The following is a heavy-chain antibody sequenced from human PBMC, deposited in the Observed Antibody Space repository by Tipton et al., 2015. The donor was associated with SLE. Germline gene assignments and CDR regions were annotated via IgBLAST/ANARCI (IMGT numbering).Heavy chain of an antibody. D-gene: IGHD2-8*01. V-gene: IGHV4-34*01. Sequence: LRLSCAVYGGSFSDYSWSWIRQPPGKGLEWIGEINHSGSTNYNPSLKSRVTISIDTSKNQFSLRLSSVTAADTAVYYCARDCTTGVCYTPSFDSWGQGTLVTVSP. CDR1: GGSFSDYS. J-gene: IGHJ4*02. CDR2: INHSGST. CDR3: ARDCTTGVCYTPSFDS.